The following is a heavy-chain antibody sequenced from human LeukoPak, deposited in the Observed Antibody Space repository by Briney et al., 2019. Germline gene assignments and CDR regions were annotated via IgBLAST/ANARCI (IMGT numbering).Heavy chain of an antibody. V-gene: IGHV3-21*01. J-gene: IGHJ4*02. CDR3: ARDQRNDLYYFDY. D-gene: IGHD1-1*01. CDR1: GFIFTDYP. CDR2: ISSSSSYI. Sequence: GGSLRLSCAASGFIFTDYPIHWVRQAPGKGLEWVSSISSSSSYIYYADSVKGRFTISRDNAKNSLYLQMNSLRAEDTAVYYCARDQRNDLYYFDYWGQGTLVTVSS.